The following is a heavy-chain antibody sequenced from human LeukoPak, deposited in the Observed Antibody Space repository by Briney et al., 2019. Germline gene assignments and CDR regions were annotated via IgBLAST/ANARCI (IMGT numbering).Heavy chain of an antibody. CDR3: ARGIPYSSRLDY. Sequence: SETLSLTCTISGGSFSSYYWSWLRQPPGKGLDWIGNIHYSGSTNYNPSLKSRVTISVDTSKNQFSLKLSSVTAADTAVYYCARGIPYSSRLDYWGQGTLVTVSS. D-gene: IGHD6-13*01. CDR1: GGSFSSYY. J-gene: IGHJ4*02. CDR2: IHYSGST. V-gene: IGHV4-59*12.